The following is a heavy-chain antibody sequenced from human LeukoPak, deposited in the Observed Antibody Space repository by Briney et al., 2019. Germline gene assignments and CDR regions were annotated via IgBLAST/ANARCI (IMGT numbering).Heavy chain of an antibody. CDR3: ARDYDYRPFDY. J-gene: IGHJ4*02. CDR1: GYSISSAYY. V-gene: IGHV4-38-2*02. CDR2: IYHSGST. Sequence: SETLSLTCTVSGYSISSAYYWGWIRQPPGKGLEWIGSIYHSGSTYYNPSLKSRVTISVDTSKNQFSLKLSSVTAADTAVYYCARDYDYRPFDYWGQGTLVTVSS. D-gene: IGHD4-11*01.